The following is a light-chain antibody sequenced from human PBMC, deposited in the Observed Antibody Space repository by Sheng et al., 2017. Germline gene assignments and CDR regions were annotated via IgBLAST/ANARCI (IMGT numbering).Light chain of an antibody. V-gene: IGLV8-61*01. J-gene: IGLJ2*01. CDR2: NTK. CDR3: VLYMGSGSVV. Sequence: QTVVTQEPSFSVSPGGTVTLTCGLSSGSVSTTYNPSWYQQTPGQTPRTLIYNTKTRSSGVPNRFSGSILGNKAALTITGAQADDESDYYCVLYMGSGSVVFGGGTKLTVL. CDR1: SGSVSTTYN.